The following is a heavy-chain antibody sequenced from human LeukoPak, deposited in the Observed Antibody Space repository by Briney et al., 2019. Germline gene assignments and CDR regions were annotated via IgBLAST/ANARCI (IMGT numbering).Heavy chain of an antibody. J-gene: IGHJ4*02. V-gene: IGHV4-30-4*01. Sequence: SETLSLTCNVSGASISSGDYYWSWIRQPPGKGLEWIGYIYHSGSTYYNPSLKSRVTMSVDTSKNQFSLKLSSVTAADTAVYYCAGGYTYMDYWGQGTLVTVSS. D-gene: IGHD5-18*01. CDR3: AGGYTYMDY. CDR1: GASISSGDYY. CDR2: IYHSGST.